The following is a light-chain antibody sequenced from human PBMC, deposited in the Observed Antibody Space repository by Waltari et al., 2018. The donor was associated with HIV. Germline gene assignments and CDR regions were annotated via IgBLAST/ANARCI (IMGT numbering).Light chain of an antibody. CDR3: QSYDTSLSAVV. V-gene: IGLV1-40*01. Sequence: SSSNLGAGYDVHWYQQLPGTAPKVIIYDNNKRPSGVPDRFSGSKSGTSASLAITGLQAEDEAEYYCQSYDTSLSAVVFGGGTTLTVL. CDR1: SSNLGAGYD. J-gene: IGLJ3*02. CDR2: DNN.